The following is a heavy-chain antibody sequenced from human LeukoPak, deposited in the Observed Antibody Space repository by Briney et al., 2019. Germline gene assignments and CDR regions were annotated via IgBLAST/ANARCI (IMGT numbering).Heavy chain of an antibody. V-gene: IGHV1-2*02. D-gene: IGHD1-26*01. CDR2: INPNSGGT. Sequence: GASVTVSCKASGYTFTSYGISWARQAPGQGLEWMGWINPNSGGTNYAQKFQGSVTMTRDTSISTVYVELSRLRSDDTAVYYCARGSYYHPEYWGQGTLVTVSS. CDR1: GYTFTSYG. J-gene: IGHJ4*02. CDR3: ARGSYYHPEY.